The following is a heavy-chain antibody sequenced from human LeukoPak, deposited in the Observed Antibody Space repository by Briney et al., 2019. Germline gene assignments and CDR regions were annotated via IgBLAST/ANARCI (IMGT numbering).Heavy chain of an antibody. J-gene: IGHJ5*02. CDR2: IYYSGST. D-gene: IGHD2-2*01. CDR1: GGSISSSSYY. Sequence: PSETLSLTCTVSGGSISSSSYYWGWIRQPPGKGLEWIGSIYYSGSTYYNPSLKSRVTISVDTSKNQFSLKLSSVTAADTAVYYCARDSEYCSSTSCLNWFGPWGQGTLVTVSS. V-gene: IGHV4-39*07. CDR3: ARDSEYCSSTSCLNWFGP.